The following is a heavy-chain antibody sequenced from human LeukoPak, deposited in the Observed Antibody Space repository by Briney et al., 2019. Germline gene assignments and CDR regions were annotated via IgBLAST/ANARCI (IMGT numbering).Heavy chain of an antibody. CDR2: IGIAGNT. CDR1: GFTLSNYE. CDR3: AREGSVSSSDAFDI. Sequence: GGSLRLSCAASGFTLSNYEMHWVRLALGKGLEWVSAIGIAGNTFYGGSVKGRFTISRENAKNSFHLQMNSLGSGDTAVYYCAREGSVSSSDAFDIWGQGTMVTVSS. D-gene: IGHD6-6*01. J-gene: IGHJ3*02. V-gene: IGHV3-13*01.